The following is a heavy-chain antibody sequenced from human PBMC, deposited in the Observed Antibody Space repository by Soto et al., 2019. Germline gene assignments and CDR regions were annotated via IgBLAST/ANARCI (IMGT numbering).Heavy chain of an antibody. Sequence: ASETLSLTCSVSGGSISGSYWSWIRQSPGKGLEWLGYVYYTGSTNYSPSLRSRVSISVDTSKNEFSLRLSSVTAADTAVYFSERSVAVPGAHIDYWGQGTQVTVSS. V-gene: IGHV4-59*01. D-gene: IGHD6-19*01. CDR2: VYYTGST. CDR3: ERSVAVPGAHIDY. CDR1: GGSISGSY. J-gene: IGHJ4*02.